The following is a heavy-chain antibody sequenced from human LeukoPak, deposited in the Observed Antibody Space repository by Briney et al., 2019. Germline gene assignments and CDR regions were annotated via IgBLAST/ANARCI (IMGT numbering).Heavy chain of an antibody. CDR3: ARATDGGNWMGWYFDL. V-gene: IGHV4-31*03. CDR1: GDSISGSGYY. J-gene: IGHJ2*01. Sequence: SQTLSLTCTVSGDSISGSGYYWTWIRQHPGKGLEWIGYIYYSGITYYSASLRSRVTLSVDTSRNQFSLKLSSVTAADTAVYYCARATDGGNWMGWYFDLWGRGTLATVSS. D-gene: IGHD4-23*01. CDR2: IYYSGIT.